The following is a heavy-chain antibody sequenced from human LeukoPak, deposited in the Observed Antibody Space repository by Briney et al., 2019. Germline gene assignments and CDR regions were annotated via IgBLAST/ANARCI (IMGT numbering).Heavy chain of an antibody. J-gene: IGHJ5*02. CDR1: GGSFSGYY. D-gene: IGHD6-13*01. V-gene: IGHV4-34*01. Sequence: KPSETLSLTCAVYGGSFSGYYWSWIRQPPGKGLEWIGEINHSGSTNYNPSLKSRVTISVDTSKNQFSLKLSSVTAADTAVYYCAARIAAAGIWFDPWGQGTLVTVSS. CDR3: AARIAAAGIWFDP. CDR2: INHSGST.